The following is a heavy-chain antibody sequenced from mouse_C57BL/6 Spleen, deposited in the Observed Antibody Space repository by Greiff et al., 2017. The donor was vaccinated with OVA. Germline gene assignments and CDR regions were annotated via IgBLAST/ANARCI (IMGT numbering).Heavy chain of an antibody. D-gene: IGHD1-1*01. V-gene: IGHV1-54*01. CDR2: INPGSGGT. J-gene: IGHJ4*01. CDR1: GYAFTNYL. CDR3: ARKVLRAHYAMDY. Sequence: VKVVESGAELVRPGTSVKVSCKASGYAFTNYLIEWVKQRPGQGLEWIGVINPGSGGTNYNEKFKGKATLTADKSSSTAYMQLSSLTSEDSAVYFCARKVLRAHYAMDYWGQGTSVTVSS.